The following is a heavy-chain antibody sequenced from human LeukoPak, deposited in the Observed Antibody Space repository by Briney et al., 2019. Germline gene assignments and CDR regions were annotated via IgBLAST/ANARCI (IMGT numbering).Heavy chain of an antibody. J-gene: IGHJ4*02. CDR3: ARRMDNDY. CDR1: GGSISSYY. Sequence: PSETLSLTCTVSGGSISSYYWSWIRQAPGKGLEWVSYISSSGSAIYYADSVKGRFTISRDNAKDSLYLQMNSLRAEDTAVYYCARRMDNDYWGQGTLVTVSS. D-gene: IGHD2-8*01. V-gene: IGHV3-11*01. CDR2: ISSSGSAI.